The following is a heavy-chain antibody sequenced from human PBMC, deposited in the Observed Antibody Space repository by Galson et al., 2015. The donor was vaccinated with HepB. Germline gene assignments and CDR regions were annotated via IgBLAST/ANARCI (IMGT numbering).Heavy chain of an antibody. CDR2: ISYDGSNK. V-gene: IGHV3-30-3*01. D-gene: IGHD3-3*01. CDR3: ARGGSDYYDFWSGYYALDY. J-gene: IGHJ4*02. Sequence: SLRLSCAASGFTFSSYAMHWVRQAPGKGLGWVAVISYDGSNKYYADSVKGRFTISRDNSKNTLYLQMNSLRAEDTAVYYCARGGSDYYDFWSGYYALDYWGQGTLVTVSS. CDR1: GFTFSSYA.